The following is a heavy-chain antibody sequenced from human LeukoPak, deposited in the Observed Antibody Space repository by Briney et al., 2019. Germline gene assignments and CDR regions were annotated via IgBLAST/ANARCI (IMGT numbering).Heavy chain of an antibody. Sequence: GGSLRLSCEASGFIFRSYDMAWVRQAPGKGLDWIAYIGGRTNYIFYADSVKGRFTISRDNANNSLFLQMNSLRPEDSAVYYCVRDLAAAGTWFDYWGQGTLVSVSS. V-gene: IGHV3-48*03. CDR1: GFIFRSYD. D-gene: IGHD6-13*01. J-gene: IGHJ4*02. CDR2: IGGRTNYI. CDR3: VRDLAAAGTWFDY.